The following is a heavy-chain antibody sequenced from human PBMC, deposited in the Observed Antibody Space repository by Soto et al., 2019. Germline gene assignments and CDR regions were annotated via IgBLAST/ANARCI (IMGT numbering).Heavy chain of an antibody. CDR2: FDPEDGET. CDR1: GYTLTELS. J-gene: IGHJ4*02. CDR3: NSYYYDSSGYFGPSY. V-gene: IGHV1-24*01. D-gene: IGHD3-22*01. Sequence: ASVKVSCKVSGYTLTELSMHWVRQAPGKGLEWMGGFDPEDGETIYAQKFQGRVTMTEDTSTDTAYMELSSLRSEDTAVYYCNSYYYDSSGYFGPSYWGKGTLVTVSS.